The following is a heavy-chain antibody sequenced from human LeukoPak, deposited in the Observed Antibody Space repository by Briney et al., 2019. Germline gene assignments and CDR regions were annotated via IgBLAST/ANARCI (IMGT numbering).Heavy chain of an antibody. D-gene: IGHD3-3*01. CDR2: INHSGST. V-gene: IGHV4-34*01. J-gene: IGHJ4*02. CDR1: GGSFSGYY. CDR3: ARASITIFGVVIIGYFDY. Sequence: SETLSLTCAVYGGSFSGYYWSWIRQPPGKGLEWIGEINHSGSTNYNPSLKSRVTISVDTSKNQFSLKLSSVTAADTAVYYCARASITIFGVVIIGYFDYWGQGTLVTVSS.